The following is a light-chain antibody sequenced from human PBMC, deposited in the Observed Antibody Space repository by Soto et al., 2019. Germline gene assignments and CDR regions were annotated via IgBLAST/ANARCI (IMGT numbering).Light chain of an antibody. Sequence: EIVLTQSPATLSLSPGERATLAGGASQSFSSSYLAWYQQKPGQAPRLLIYDASNRATGIPARFSGSGSGTDFTLTISSLEPEDFAVYYCQQRSNWPITFGQGTRLENK. CDR2: DAS. CDR3: QQRSNWPIT. CDR1: QSFSSSY. J-gene: IGKJ5*01. V-gene: IGKV3D-20*02.